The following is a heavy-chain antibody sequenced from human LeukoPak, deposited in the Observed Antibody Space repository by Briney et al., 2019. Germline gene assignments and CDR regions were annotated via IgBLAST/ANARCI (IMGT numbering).Heavy chain of an antibody. V-gene: IGHV4-59*01. CDR1: GGSISSYY. J-gene: IGHJ3*02. Sequence: SETLSLTCTVSGGSISSYYWSWIRQPPGKGLEWIGYIYYSGSTNYNPSLKSRVTISVDTSKNQFSLKLSSVTAADTAVYYCARSVIGYYLDAFDIWGQGTMVTVYS. CDR3: ARSVIGYYLDAFDI. D-gene: IGHD3-9*01. CDR2: IYYSGST.